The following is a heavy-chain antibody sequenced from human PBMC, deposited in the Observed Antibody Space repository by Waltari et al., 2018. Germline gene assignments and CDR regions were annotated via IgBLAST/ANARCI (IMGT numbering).Heavy chain of an antibody. V-gene: IGHV1-24*01. CDR3: ATHVEMAYNGINWYFDL. CDR1: GYTLTELS. J-gene: IGHJ2*01. Sequence: QVQLVQSGAEVKKPGASVKVSCKVSGYTLTELSMHWVRQAPGKGLEGMGGLDPEDGETIYAQKFQGRVTMTEDTSTDTAYMELSSLRSEDTAVYYCATHVEMAYNGINWYFDLWGRGTLVTVSS. D-gene: IGHD3-10*01. CDR2: LDPEDGET.